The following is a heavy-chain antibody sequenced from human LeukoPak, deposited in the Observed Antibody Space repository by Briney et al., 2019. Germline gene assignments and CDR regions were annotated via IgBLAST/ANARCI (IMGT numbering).Heavy chain of an antibody. D-gene: IGHD3-10*01. V-gene: IGHV3-30*04. Sequence: PGGSLRLSCAASGFTFSSYAMNWVRQAPGKGLEWVGVISYNGSNKYYADSVKGRFTISRDNSKNTLYLQMNILRADETAVYYCARDTCYYGSGLDYWGQGTLVTVSS. CDR1: GFTFSSYA. J-gene: IGHJ4*02. CDR3: ARDTCYYGSGLDY. CDR2: ISYNGSNK.